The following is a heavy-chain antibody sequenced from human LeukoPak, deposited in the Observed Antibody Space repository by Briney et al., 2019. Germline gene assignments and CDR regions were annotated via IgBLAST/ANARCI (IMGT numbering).Heavy chain of an antibody. V-gene: IGHV3-48*04. CDR2: ISGSGTTK. CDR1: GFTFSSYW. CDR3: ARDIPAAGHYYHYYTMDV. J-gene: IGHJ6*02. Sequence: GSLRLSCAASGFTFSSYWMSWVRQAPGKGLEWVSYISGSGTTKYYAGSVEGRFTVSRDNAKKSLYLQMDSLRADDTAVYYCARDIPAAGHYYHYYTMDVWGQGTTVTVSS. D-gene: IGHD2-21*01.